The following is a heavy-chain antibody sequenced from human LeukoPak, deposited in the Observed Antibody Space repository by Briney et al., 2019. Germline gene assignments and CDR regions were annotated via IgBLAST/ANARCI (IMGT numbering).Heavy chain of an antibody. D-gene: IGHD5-12*01. V-gene: IGHV1-18*01. CDR2: ISTYDNKT. J-gene: IGHJ4*02. Sequence: ASAKVSCKASGYTFIAFGISWVRQAPGQGLEWMGWISTYDNKTEYEQKLQGRVTMTTDTSTSTAYMELRSLRSDDTAVYYCARDQFSGYFPKDYWGQGTLVTVSS. CDR1: GYTFIAFG. CDR3: ARDQFSGYFPKDY.